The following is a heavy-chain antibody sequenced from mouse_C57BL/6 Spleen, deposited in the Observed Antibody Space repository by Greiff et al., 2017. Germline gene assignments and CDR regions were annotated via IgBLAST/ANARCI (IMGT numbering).Heavy chain of an antibody. CDR2: IRNKANGYTT. J-gene: IGHJ3*01. V-gene: IGHV7-3*01. D-gene: IGHD2-5*01. CDR1: GFTFTDYY. Sequence: EVKLMESGGGLVQPGGSLSLSCAASGFTFTDYYMSWVRQPPGKALEWLGFIRNKANGYTTEYSASVKGRFTISRDNSQSILYLQMNALRAEDSATYYCARSPAYYSNYGWCAYWGQGTLVTVSA. CDR3: ARSPAYYSNYGWCAY.